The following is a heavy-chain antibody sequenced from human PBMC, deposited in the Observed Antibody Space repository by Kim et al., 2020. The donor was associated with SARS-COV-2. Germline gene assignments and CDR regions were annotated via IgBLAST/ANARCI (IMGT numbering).Heavy chain of an antibody. D-gene: IGHD2-21*01. V-gene: IGHV3-13*01. J-gene: IGHJ6*03. Sequence: GGSLRLSCAASGFTFSSYDMHWVRQAPGKGLEWVSAIGTAGDTYYPGSVKGRFTITRENAKNSLYLQMNSLRAGDTAVYYCARGDGDYYYYMDVGGKGTTVTVSS. CDR3: ARGDGDYYYYMDV. CDR1: GFTFSSYD. CDR2: IGTAGDT.